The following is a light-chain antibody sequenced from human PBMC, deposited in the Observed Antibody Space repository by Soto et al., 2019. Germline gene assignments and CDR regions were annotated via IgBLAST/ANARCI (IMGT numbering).Light chain of an antibody. CDR2: DAS. J-gene: IGKJ1*01. CDR3: QQYGSSPRT. Sequence: EIVFTQSPGTLSLSPGERATLSCRASQSVTSSYLAWYHQKPGQAPRLLIYDASSRATGIPDRFSGSGSGTDFTLTISRLEPEDFAVYYCQQYGSSPRTFGQGTKVDIK. V-gene: IGKV3-20*01. CDR1: QSVTSSY.